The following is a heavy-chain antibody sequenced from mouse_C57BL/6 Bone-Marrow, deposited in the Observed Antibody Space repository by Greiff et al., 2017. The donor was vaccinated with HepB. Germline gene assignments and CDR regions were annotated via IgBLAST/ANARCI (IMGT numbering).Heavy chain of an antibody. J-gene: IGHJ4*01. V-gene: IGHV10-1*01. CDR3: VRHGGYYYYYAMDY. CDR1: GFSFNTYA. CDR2: IRSKSNNYAT. Sequence: EVMLVESGGGLVQPKGSLKLSCAASGFSFNTYAMNWVRQAPGKGLEWVARIRSKSNNYATYYADSVKDRFTISRDDSESMLYLQMNNLKTEDTAMYYCVRHGGYYYYYAMDYWGQGTSVTVSS. D-gene: IGHD2-3*01.